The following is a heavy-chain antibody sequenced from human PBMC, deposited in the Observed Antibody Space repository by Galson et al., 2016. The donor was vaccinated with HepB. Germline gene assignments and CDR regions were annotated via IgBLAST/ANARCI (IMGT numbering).Heavy chain of an antibody. CDR3: ARDRDSSSYYSLDY. V-gene: IGHV4-59*01. D-gene: IGHD3-22*01. CDR2: IYYSGST. J-gene: IGHJ4*02. Sequence: SETLSLTCTVSGGSISSFYWSWIRQPPGQGLAWIGYIYYSGSTSYNPSFKSRVTISVDTSKNQFSLKLRSVTAADTAVYYCARDRDSSSYYSLDYWGQGTPVTVSS. CDR1: GGSISSFY.